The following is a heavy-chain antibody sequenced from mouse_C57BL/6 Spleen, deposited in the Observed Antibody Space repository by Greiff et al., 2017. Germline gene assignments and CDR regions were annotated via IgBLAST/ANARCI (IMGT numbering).Heavy chain of an antibody. CDR3: ARQGGRDYYGSSFFDY. CDR1: GFTFSSYT. CDR2: ISGGGGNT. D-gene: IGHD1-1*01. V-gene: IGHV5-9*01. Sequence: EVKLMESGGGLVKPGGSLKLSCAASGFTFSSYTMSWVRQTPEKRLEWVATISGGGGNTYYPDSVKGRFTISRDNAKNNLYLQMSSLRSEDTALYYCARQGGRDYYGSSFFDYWGQGTTRTVSS. J-gene: IGHJ2*01.